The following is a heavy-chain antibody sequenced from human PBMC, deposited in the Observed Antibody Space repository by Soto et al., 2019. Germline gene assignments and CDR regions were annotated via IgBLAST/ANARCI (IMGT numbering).Heavy chain of an antibody. CDR3: ARASKRYYSEYPLDY. CDR1: GFTFSDYG. Sequence: GGSLRLSCAASGFTFSDYGIHWVRQAPGKGLEWVAVIWYDGSNQFYADSVKGRFTISRDNSKNTLYLQMNSLRAEDTAVYYCARASKRYYSEYPLDYWGQGTLVTVSS. D-gene: IGHD4-17*01. J-gene: IGHJ4*02. V-gene: IGHV3-33*01. CDR2: IWYDGSNQ.